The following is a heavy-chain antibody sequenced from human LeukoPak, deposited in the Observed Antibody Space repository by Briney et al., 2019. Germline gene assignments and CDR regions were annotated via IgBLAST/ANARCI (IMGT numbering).Heavy chain of an antibody. J-gene: IGHJ5*02. D-gene: IGHD3-3*01. V-gene: IGHV4-30-2*01. CDR3: ARAHRYYDFWSGYYGLSWFDP. CDR2: IYHSGST. Sequence: SETLSLTCTVSDGSMNAYYWAWIRQPPGKGLEWIGYIYHSGSTYYNPSLKSRVTISVDRSKNQFSLKLSSVTAADTAVYYCARAHRYYDFWSGYYGLSWFDPWGQGTLVTVSS. CDR1: DGSMNAYY.